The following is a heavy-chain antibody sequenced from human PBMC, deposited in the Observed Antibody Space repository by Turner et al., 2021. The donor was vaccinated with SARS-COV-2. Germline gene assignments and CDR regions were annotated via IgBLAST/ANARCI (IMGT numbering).Heavy chain of an antibody. CDR3: ARSSVDSGYEDDYYYYYGMDV. Sequence: EVQLVASGGGLVQPGGSLRLSCAASAFTFSNYWMSWVRQAPGKGLELVANIKEDGSEKYYVDSVKGRFTISRDNAKNSLYLQMNSLRAEDTAVYYCARSSVDSGYEDDYYYYYGMDVWGQGTTVTVSS. J-gene: IGHJ6*02. CDR2: IKEDGSEK. CDR1: AFTFSNYW. V-gene: IGHV3-7*03. D-gene: IGHD5-12*01.